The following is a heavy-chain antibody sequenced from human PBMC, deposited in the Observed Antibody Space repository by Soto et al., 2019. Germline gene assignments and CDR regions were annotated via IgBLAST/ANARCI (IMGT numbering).Heavy chain of an antibody. CDR2: IYYSGST. CDR3: AREPVWYYFDY. D-gene: IGHD3-16*01. CDR1: GGSISSYY. V-gene: IGHV4-59*01. J-gene: IGHJ4*02. Sequence: SETLSLTCTVSGGSISSYYWSWIRQPPGKGLEWIGYIYYSGSTNYNPSLKSRVTISVDTSKNQFSLKLSSVTAADTAVYYCAREPVWYYFDYWGQGTLVTVSS.